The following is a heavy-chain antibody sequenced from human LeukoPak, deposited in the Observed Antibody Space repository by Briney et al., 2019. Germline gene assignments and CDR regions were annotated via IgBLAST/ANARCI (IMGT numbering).Heavy chain of an antibody. CDR1: GFTVSSNY. Sequence: GGSLRLSCAASGFTVSSNYMSWVRQAPGKGLEWVSVIYSGGSTYYADSVKGRFTISRDNSKNTLYLQMNSLRAEDTAVYYCASSDCGGDCYSPAYYYYYYYMDVWGKGTTVTVYS. CDR2: IYSGGST. V-gene: IGHV3-53*01. CDR3: ASSDCGGDCYSPAYYYYYYYMDV. J-gene: IGHJ6*03. D-gene: IGHD2-21*02.